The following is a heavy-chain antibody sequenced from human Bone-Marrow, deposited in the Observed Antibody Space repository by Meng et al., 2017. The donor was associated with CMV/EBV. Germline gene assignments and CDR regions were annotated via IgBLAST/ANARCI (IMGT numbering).Heavy chain of an antibody. D-gene: IGHD3-3*01. CDR3: ARLLRFLRDWFDP. Sequence: SETLSLTCAVYGGSFSGYYWSWIRQPPGKGLEWIGEINHSGSTNYNTSLKSRVTISVDTSKNQFSLKLSSVTAAETAVYDCARLLRFLRDWFDPWGQGTLVTVSS. CDR2: INHSGST. V-gene: IGHV4-34*01. J-gene: IGHJ5*02. CDR1: GGSFSGYY.